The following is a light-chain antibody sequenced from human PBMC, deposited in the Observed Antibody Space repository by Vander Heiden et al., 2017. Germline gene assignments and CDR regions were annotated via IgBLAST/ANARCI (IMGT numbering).Light chain of an antibody. J-gene: IGLJ2*01. CDR3: ETWDSNCTVV. Sequence: QPVLTQSSSASASLGSSVKLTCTLSSGHSSYIIAWHQQQPGKAPRYLMKLEGSGSYNKGSGVPDRFSGSSSGADRYLTISNLQFEDEADYYCETWDSNCTVVFGGGTKLTVL. CDR2: LEGSGSY. CDR1: SGHSSYI. V-gene: IGLV4-60*02.